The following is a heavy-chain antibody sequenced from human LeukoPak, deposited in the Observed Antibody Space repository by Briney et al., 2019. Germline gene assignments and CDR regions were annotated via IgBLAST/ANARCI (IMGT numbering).Heavy chain of an antibody. Sequence: GGSLRLSCAASGFTFSSYSMNWVRQAPGKGLEWVSSISSSSSYIYYADSAKGRFTISRDNAKNSLYLQMNSLRAEDTAVYYCARDLVRGYGMDVWGQGTTATVSS. D-gene: IGHD6-13*01. V-gene: IGHV3-21*01. CDR1: GFTFSSYS. J-gene: IGHJ6*02. CDR3: ARDLVRGYGMDV. CDR2: ISSSSSYI.